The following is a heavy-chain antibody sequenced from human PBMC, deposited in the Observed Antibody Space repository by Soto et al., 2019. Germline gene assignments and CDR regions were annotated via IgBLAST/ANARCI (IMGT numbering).Heavy chain of an antibody. CDR2: INPNSGGT. CDR1: GYAFTGYC. V-gene: IGHV1-2*04. J-gene: IGHJ6*02. D-gene: IGHD2-2*01. Sequence: QVQLVQSGAEVKKPGASVKVSCKASGYAFTGYCMHWVRQAPGQGLEWMGWINPNSGGTNYAQKFQGWVTMTRDTSISTAYMELSRPRSDDTAVYYCAREKVVVVPAAFYYGMDVWGQGTTVTVSS. CDR3: AREKVVVVPAAFYYGMDV.